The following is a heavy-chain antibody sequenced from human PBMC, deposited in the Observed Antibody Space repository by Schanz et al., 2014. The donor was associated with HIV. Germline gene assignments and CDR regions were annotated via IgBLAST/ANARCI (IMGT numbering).Heavy chain of an antibody. CDR1: GFTFSSYS. J-gene: IGHJ4*02. CDR3: AGVQSQEYFDY. V-gene: IGHV3-21*01. Sequence: EVQLVESGGGLVKPGGSLRLSCAASGFTFSSYSMNWVRQAPGKGLEWVSSISSSSSYIYYADSVKGRFTISRDNAKNSLYLQMNSLRAEDTAVYYCAGVQSQEYFDYWGQGTLVTVSS. CDR2: ISSSSSYI.